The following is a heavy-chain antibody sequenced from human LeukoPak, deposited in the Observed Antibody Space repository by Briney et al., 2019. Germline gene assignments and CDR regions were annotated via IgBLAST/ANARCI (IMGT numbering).Heavy chain of an antibody. V-gene: IGHV5-51*01. Sequence: GESLKISCKASGYSFSGYWIAWVRQMPGKGLEWMGIIFPGDSDTRYSPSLQGQVTMSADKATSTFYLRWRTLRASDSAMYYCARQPGSGAWGQGTLVTVSS. J-gene: IGHJ5*02. CDR3: ARQPGSGA. D-gene: IGHD1-14*01. CDR2: IFPGDSDT. CDR1: GYSFSGYW.